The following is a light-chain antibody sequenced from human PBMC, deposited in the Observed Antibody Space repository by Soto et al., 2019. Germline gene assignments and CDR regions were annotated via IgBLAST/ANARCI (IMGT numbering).Light chain of an antibody. Sequence: DIRLTQSPSSLSASVGDRVTISCRASQSISTYLRWYHQKPGKAPNLLIYGASGLQNGVPSRFAGSGSGTEFTLTITGLQPEDFGTYYCQQSSITPRSFGQGTKVEI. V-gene: IGKV1-39*01. J-gene: IGKJ1*01. CDR1: QSISTY. CDR2: GAS. CDR3: QQSSITPRS.